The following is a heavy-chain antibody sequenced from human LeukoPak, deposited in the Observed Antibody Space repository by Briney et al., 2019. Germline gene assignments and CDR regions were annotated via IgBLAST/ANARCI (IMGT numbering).Heavy chain of an antibody. CDR1: GFTLSGAA. CDR2: IRSKADSYTT. CDR3: RAAVAGDYFDL. Sequence: PGGSLKLSCAASGFTLSGAAMHWVRQASGKGLEWLGRIRSKADSYTTAYAASVKGRFTVSRDDSKNTAYLQMNSLKTEDTAVYYCRAAVAGDYFDLWGRGTLVNVSS. D-gene: IGHD6-19*01. V-gene: IGHV3-73*01. J-gene: IGHJ2*01.